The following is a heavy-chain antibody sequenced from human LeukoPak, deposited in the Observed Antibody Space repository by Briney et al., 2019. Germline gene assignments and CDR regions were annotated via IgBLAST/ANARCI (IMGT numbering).Heavy chain of an antibody. CDR3: ARDREQQLFFDY. V-gene: IGHV3-9*01. CDR1: GFTFDDYA. CDR2: ISWNSGSI. D-gene: IGHD6-13*01. J-gene: IGHJ4*02. Sequence: GRSLRLSCAASGFTFDDYAMHWVRQAPGKGLEWVSGISWNSGSIGYADSVKGRFTISRDNAKNSLYLQMNSLRAEDTALYYCARDREQQLFFDYWGQGTLVTVSS.